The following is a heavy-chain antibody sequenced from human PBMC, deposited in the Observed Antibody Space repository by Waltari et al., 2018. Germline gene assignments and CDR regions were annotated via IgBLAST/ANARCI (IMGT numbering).Heavy chain of an antibody. J-gene: IGHJ4*02. D-gene: IGHD3-10*01. Sequence: EVQLVQSGAEVKKPGATVKISCKASGYTFTDDYMHWVKQAPGKGLEWMGVVVPEDGETIYSEKFQGRVTIPAYTSTDTAYMELSSLRSEDTAVYYCARDPYGSGSYTPGYWGQGTLVTVSS. V-gene: IGHV1-69-2*01. CDR1: GYTFTDDY. CDR3: ARDPYGSGSYTPGY. CDR2: VVPEDGET.